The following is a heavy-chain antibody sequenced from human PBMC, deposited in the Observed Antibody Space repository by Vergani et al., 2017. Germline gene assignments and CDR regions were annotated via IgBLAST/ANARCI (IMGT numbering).Heavy chain of an antibody. J-gene: IGHJ5*02. CDR1: GFNFNQYG. CDR3: ARDLRLLYNRFDP. V-gene: IGHV3-33*01. CDR2: TWYDGNNK. D-gene: IGHD1-14*01. Sequence: QVQLVESGGGVVQPGRSLILSCSASGFNFNQYGMHWVRQAPGKRLEWVAVTWYDGNNKQYADSVKGRITISRDNSKSTMYLQMNSLRDEDTGVYYCARDLRLLYNRFDPWGQGTLVTVSS.